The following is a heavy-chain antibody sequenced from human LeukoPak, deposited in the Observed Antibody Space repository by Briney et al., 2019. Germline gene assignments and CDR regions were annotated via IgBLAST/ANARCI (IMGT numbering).Heavy chain of an antibody. CDR1: EFTFSSYW. J-gene: IGHJ4*02. D-gene: IGHD6-13*01. CDR3: ARDKTYSSSWYGYDY. V-gene: IGHV3-7*03. CDR2: IKEDGSEK. Sequence: GGSLRLSCAASEFTFSSYWMSWVRQAPRKGLGWVANIKEDGSEKYYVDSVKGRFTISRDNARNSLYLQMNSLRAEDTAVYYCARDKTYSSSWYGYDYWGQGTLVTVSS.